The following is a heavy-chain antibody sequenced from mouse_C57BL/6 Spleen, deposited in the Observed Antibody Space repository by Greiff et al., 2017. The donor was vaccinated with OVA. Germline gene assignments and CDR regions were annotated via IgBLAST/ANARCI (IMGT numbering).Heavy chain of an antibody. J-gene: IGHJ2*01. CDR2: INPYNGGT. CDR3: ARGELTGPFDY. D-gene: IGHD4-1*01. Sequence: VQLQQSGPVLVKPGASVKMSCKASGYTFTDYYMNWVKQSHGKSLEWIGVINPYNGGTSYNQKFKGKATLTVDKSSSTAYMELNSLTSEDSAVYDCARGELTGPFDYWGQGTTLTVSS. CDR1: GYTFTDYY. V-gene: IGHV1-19*01.